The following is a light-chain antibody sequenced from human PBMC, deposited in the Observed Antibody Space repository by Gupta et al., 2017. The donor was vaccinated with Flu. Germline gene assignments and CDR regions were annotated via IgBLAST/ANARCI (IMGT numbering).Light chain of an antibody. Sequence: DIVMTQSPLSLPVTPGEPASISCRSSQSLLHSNGYNCLDWYLQKPGQSPQLLIYLGSNRASGVPDRFSASGSGTDFTLKISSVEAEDVGVYYCMQPLQGALTFGGGTRVEIK. CDR3: MQPLQGALT. CDR1: QSLLHSNGYNC. V-gene: IGKV2-28*01. J-gene: IGKJ4*01. CDR2: LGS.